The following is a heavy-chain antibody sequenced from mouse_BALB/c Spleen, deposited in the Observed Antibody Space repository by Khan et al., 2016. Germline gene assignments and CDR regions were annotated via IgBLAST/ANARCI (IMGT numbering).Heavy chain of an antibody. J-gene: IGHJ4*01. Sequence: VQLQQSGPELMKPGASVKIFCKASGYSFSSYYMHWVKQSHGKSLEWIGYIDPFNGGTSYNQKFKGKATLTVDKSSSTAYMHLSSLTSEDSAVYYCASSTQSFYAMDYWGQGTSVTVSS. CDR1: GYSFSSYY. D-gene: IGHD1-1*01. V-gene: IGHV1S135*01. CDR3: ASSTQSFYAMDY. CDR2: IDPFNGGT.